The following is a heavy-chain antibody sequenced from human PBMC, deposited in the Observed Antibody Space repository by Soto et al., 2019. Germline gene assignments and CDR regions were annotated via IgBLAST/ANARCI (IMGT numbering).Heavy chain of an antibody. J-gene: IGHJ4*02. Sequence: LSLTCTVSGGSISNYFCNWIRQPAGKGLEWIGRIDNSGSTNYNPSLKSRITMSAGTSRNQFSLKLNSVTAADTPVYYCARGGQDFWSGPFDYWGQGALVTVSS. D-gene: IGHD3-3*01. V-gene: IGHV4-4*07. CDR2: IDNSGST. CDR3: ARGGQDFWSGPFDY. CDR1: GGSISNYF.